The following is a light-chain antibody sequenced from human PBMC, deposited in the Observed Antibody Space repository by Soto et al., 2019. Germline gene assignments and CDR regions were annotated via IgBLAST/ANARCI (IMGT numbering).Light chain of an antibody. V-gene: IGLV2-14*01. J-gene: IGLJ1*01. CDR2: DVS. CDR1: SSDVGGYNY. Sequence: LTQPASVSGSPGQSITISCTGTSSDVGGYNYVSWYQQHPGKAPKLMIYDVSNRPSGVSNRFSGSKSGNTASLTISGLQAEDEADYYCSSYTSSSTLTSYVFGTGTKVTVL. CDR3: SSYTSSSTLTSYV.